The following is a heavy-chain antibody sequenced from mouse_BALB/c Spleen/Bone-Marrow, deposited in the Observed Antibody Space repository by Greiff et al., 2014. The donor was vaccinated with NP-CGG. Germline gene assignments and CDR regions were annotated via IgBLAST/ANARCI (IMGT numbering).Heavy chain of an antibody. V-gene: IGHV1-87*01. CDR3: ARNFPFDY. Sequence: VQLQQSGAELARPGASVKLSCKASGNTFTSYWMQWVKQRPGQGLEWIGAIYPGDGDTGYTQKFKGKATLTADKSSTTAYMQLSSLTSEDSAVYYCARNFPFDYWGQGTTLTVSS. CDR1: GNTFTSYW. J-gene: IGHJ2*01. CDR2: IYPGDGDT.